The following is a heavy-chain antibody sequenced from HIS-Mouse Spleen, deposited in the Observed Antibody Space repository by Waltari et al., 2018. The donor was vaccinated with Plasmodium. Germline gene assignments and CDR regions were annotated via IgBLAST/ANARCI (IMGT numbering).Heavy chain of an antibody. Sequence: QVQLQESGPGLVKPSETLSLTCTVSGYSISSGYYWGWIRHPPGKGRGWIGSICHSGSTNYNPSHKRRVTISVDTSKNQCSLKLGSVTAADTAVYYCAGSLGIASSYWYFDLWGRGTLVTVSS. J-gene: IGHJ2*01. CDR2: ICHSGST. CDR1: GYSISSGYY. CDR3: AGSLGIASSYWYFDL. D-gene: IGHD2-15*01. V-gene: IGHV4-38-2*02.